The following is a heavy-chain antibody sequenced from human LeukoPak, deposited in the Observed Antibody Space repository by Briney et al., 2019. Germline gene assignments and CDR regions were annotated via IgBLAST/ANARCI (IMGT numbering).Heavy chain of an antibody. Sequence: TGGSLRLSCAASGITFGTYAMTWVRQAPGKGLEWVSSIHNSGDKTFYSDSVRGRFTISRDNSKSTVYLQMNSLRADDTALYYCAKESGGDWGYFEYWGQGILVTVSS. CDR2: IHNSGDKT. CDR1: GITFGTYA. D-gene: IGHD2-21*01. V-gene: IGHV3-23*01. J-gene: IGHJ4*02. CDR3: AKESGGDWGYFEY.